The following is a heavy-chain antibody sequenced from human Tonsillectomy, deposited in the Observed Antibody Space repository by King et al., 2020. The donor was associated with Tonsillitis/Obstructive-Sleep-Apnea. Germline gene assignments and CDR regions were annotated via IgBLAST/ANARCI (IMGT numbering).Heavy chain of an antibody. Sequence: VQLVESGGGLVKPGRSLRLSCTASGFTFGDYAMNWFRQAPGKGLEWVSFIRSKAYGGTTEYAASVKGRFTISRDDSKTIAYLQMNSLKTEDTAVYFCSRDGGQWGDWDSSSFDYWGQGTLVTVSS. CDR2: IRSKAYGGTT. CDR3: SRDGGQWGDWDSSSFDY. D-gene: IGHD3-16*01. CDR1: GFTFGDYA. J-gene: IGHJ4*02. V-gene: IGHV3-49*05.